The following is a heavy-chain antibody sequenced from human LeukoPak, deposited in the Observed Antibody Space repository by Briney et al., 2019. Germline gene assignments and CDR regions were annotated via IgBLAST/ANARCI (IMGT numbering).Heavy chain of an antibody. V-gene: IGHV3-53*01. D-gene: IGHD1-26*01. J-gene: IGHJ4*02. Sequence: GGFLRLSCAASGFTVRSNYMSWVRQAPGKGLEWVSVIYSDDSTYHADSVKGRFTFSRDNSKNTLYLQMNSLRVEDTAVYYCARVASGGYYHYFDYWGQGTLVAVSS. CDR1: GFTVRSNY. CDR2: IYSDDST. CDR3: ARVASGGYYHYFDY.